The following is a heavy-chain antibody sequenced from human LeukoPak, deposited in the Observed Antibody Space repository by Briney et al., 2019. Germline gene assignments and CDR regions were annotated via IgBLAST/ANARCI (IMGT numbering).Heavy chain of an antibody. CDR2: ISGSGGST. V-gene: IGHV3-23*01. J-gene: IGHJ4*02. CDR3: AKDSTSSPGAY. CDR1: GFTFSNSG. Sequence: GGSLRLSCAASGFTFSNSGMSWARQAPGKGLEWVSGISGSGGSTYYAESVKGRFTISRDNSKNTLYLQMNSLRVEDTAVYYCAKDSTSSPGAYWGQGTLVTVSS. D-gene: IGHD6-6*01.